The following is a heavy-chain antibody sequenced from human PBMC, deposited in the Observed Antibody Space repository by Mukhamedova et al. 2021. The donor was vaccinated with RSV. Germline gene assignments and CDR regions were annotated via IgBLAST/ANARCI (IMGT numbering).Heavy chain of an antibody. CDR3: ANWGHSIGYFPY. J-gene: IGHJ4*02. Sequence: AEYMGGRFTISRDNSKNTMYLQMNSLRAEDTALYYCANWGHSIGYFPYWGQGILVTVSS. V-gene: IGHV3-23*01. D-gene: IGHD6-25*01.